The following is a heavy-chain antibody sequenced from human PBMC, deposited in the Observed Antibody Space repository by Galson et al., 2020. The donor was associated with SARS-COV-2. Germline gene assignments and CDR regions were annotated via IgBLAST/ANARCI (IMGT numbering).Heavy chain of an antibody. J-gene: IGHJ6*02. CDR1: GFTFSDYY. CDR2: ISSSGSTI. D-gene: IGHD5-18*01. CDR3: ARDSGYSYGNYYYYGMDV. V-gene: IGHV3-11*01. Sequence: GESLKISCAASGFTFSDYYMSWIRQAPGKGLEWVSYISSSGSTIYYADSVKGRFTISRDNAKNSLYLQMNSLRAEDTAVYYCARDSGYSYGNYYYYGMDVWGQGTTVTVSS.